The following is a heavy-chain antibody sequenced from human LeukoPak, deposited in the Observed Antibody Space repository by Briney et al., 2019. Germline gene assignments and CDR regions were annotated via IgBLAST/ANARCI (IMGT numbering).Heavy chain of an antibody. CDR2: INHSGST. V-gene: IGHV4-34*01. Sequence: SETLSLTCAVYGGSFSGYYWSWIRQPPGKGLEWIGEINHSGSTNYNPSLTRRVTITVATSQNQFSVRLSSVTAADTAVYYCARGRYLTTGGGAAAGFLDYWGQGTLVTVSS. CDR1: GGSFSGYY. CDR3: ARGRYLTTGGGAAAGFLDY. J-gene: IGHJ4*02. D-gene: IGHD6-13*01.